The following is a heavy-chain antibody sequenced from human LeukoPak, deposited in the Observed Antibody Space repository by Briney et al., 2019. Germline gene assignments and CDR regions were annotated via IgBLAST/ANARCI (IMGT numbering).Heavy chain of an antibody. Sequence: ASVKVSCKASGYTFTSYDINWVRQATGQGLEWMGWMNPNSGNTRYAQKFQGRVTMTRYTSISTAYMELSGLRSEDTAVYYCARSVVTIFGVVIKTIKNYYYYGMDVWGQGTTVTVSS. D-gene: IGHD3-3*01. CDR1: GYTFTSYD. CDR3: ARSVVTIFGVVIKTIKNYYYYGMDV. CDR2: MNPNSGNT. V-gene: IGHV1-8*01. J-gene: IGHJ6*02.